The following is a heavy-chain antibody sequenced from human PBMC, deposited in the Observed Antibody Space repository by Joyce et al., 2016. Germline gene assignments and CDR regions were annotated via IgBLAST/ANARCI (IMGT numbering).Heavy chain of an antibody. J-gene: IGHJ4*02. Sequence: QLLLQESGPGLVKTSQTLSLTCAVSGDSFTTGGYAWNWIRQPPGKGLEGIGDIYHSGNTHFTPSLQSRVTISLDRSKSQFSLKLSSVTAADTAVYYCARAPRGPGYFDSWGQGTLVTVSS. CDR3: ARAPRGPGYFDS. V-gene: IGHV4-30-2*01. D-gene: IGHD3-10*01. CDR2: IYHSGNT. CDR1: GDSFTTGGYA.